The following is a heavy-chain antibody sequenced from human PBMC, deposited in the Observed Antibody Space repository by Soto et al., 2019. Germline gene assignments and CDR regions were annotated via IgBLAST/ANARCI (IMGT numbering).Heavy chain of an antibody. CDR3: ARRGRDGYNYFDY. D-gene: IGHD5-12*01. CDR1: GGTFSSYA. J-gene: IGHJ4*02. CDR2: IIPIFGTA. V-gene: IGHV1-69*13. Sequence: GASVKVSCKASGGTFSSYAISWVRQAPGQGLEWMGGIIPIFGTANYAQKFRGRVTITADESTSTAYMELSSLRSEDTAVYYCARRGRDGYNYFDYWGQGTLVTVSS.